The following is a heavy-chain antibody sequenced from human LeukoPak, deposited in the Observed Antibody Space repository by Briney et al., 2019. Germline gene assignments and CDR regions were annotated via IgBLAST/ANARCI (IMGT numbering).Heavy chain of an antibody. V-gene: IGHV3-9*01. CDR1: GFNFNDYD. Sequence: GGSLRLSCAAYGFNFNDYDINWVRQVPGKGLEWLSGINWNSVDIGYADSVKGRFTIFRDNAQRSVHLQMFSLRPEDTGLYYCSTSRPDRFIDSWGQGTMVTVST. D-gene: IGHD3-22*01. CDR3: STSRPDRFIDS. J-gene: IGHJ4*02. CDR2: INWNSVDI.